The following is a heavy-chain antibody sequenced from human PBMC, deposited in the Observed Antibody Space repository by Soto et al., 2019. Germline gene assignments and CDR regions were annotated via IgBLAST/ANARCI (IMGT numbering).Heavy chain of an antibody. V-gene: IGHV4-59*08. J-gene: IGHJ6*03. Sequence: PSETLSLTCTVSGGSISSYYWSWIRQPPGKGLEWIGYIYYSGSTNYNPSLKSRVTISVDTSKNQFSLKLSSVTAADTAVYYCARRAPLYYYDFWSGYYDYYYYYMDVWGKGTTVTVSS. CDR2: IYYSGST. CDR1: GGSISSYY. D-gene: IGHD3-3*01. CDR3: ARRAPLYYYDFWSGYYDYYYYYMDV.